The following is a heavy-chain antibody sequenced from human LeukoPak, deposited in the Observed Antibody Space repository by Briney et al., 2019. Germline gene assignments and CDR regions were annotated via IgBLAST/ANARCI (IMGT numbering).Heavy chain of an antibody. D-gene: IGHD3-10*01. CDR2: LFGDGAT. J-gene: IGHJ4*02. Sequence: GRSLRLSCAVSDFSLSQNYMTWVRHAPGKGLECVSVLFGDGATAYADSVKGRFIISRDKAKNTLYLQMNSLRVEDTAVYYCTRGEYYYGSGTGGVDDYWGQGTLVAVSS. V-gene: IGHV3-53*01. CDR3: TRGEYYYGSGTGGVDDY. CDR1: DFSLSQNY.